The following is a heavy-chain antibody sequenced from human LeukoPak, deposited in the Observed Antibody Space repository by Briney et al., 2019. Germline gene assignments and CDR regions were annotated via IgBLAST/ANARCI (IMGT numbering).Heavy chain of an antibody. V-gene: IGHV3-66*01. D-gene: IGHD6-19*01. CDR3: ARVMGGWYLSIDY. CDR1: GFSFSSYS. J-gene: IGHJ4*02. CDR2: IYSGGST. Sequence: PGGSLRLSCAASGFSFSSYSMNWVRQAPGKGLEWVSVIYSGGSTYYADSVKGRFTISRDNSKNTLYLQMNSLRAEDTAVYYCARVMGGWYLSIDYWGQGTLVTVSS.